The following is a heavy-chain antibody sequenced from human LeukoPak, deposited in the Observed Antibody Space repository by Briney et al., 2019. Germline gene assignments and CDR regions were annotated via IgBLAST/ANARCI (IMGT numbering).Heavy chain of an antibody. V-gene: IGHV4-59*01. CDR1: GGSFSGYY. CDR3: ARDHEN. J-gene: IGHJ4*02. Sequence: SETLSLTCAVYGGSFSGYYRSWIRQPPGKGLEWIGYIYYSGSTNYNPSLKSRVTVSVDTSKNQFSLKLSSVTAADTAVYYCARDHENWGQGTLVTVSS. CDR2: IYYSGST.